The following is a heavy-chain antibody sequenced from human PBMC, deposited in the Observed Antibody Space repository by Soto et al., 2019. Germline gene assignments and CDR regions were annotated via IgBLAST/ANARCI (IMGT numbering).Heavy chain of an antibody. V-gene: IGHV3-23*01. D-gene: IGHD6-19*01. CDR2: ISGSGGST. Sequence: GGSLRLSCAASGFTFSSYAMSWVRQAPGKGLEWVSIISGSGGSTYYADSVKGRFTISRDNSKNTLYLQMNSLRAEDTAVYYCASRSSGWYFDYWGQGTLVTVSA. CDR3: ASRSSGWYFDY. J-gene: IGHJ4*02. CDR1: GFTFSSYA.